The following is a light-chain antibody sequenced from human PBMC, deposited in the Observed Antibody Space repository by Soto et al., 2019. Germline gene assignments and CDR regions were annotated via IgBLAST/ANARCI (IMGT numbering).Light chain of an antibody. V-gene: IGKV1-39*01. CDR2: AAS. CDR1: QSISSY. CDR3: QQSYSTPIT. Sequence: IQMPQSPSSLSASVGDRVTITCRASQSISSYLNWYQQKPGKAPKLLIYAASSLQSGVPSRFSGSGSGTDFTLTISSLQPEDFATYYCQQSYSTPITFGQGTRL. J-gene: IGKJ5*01.